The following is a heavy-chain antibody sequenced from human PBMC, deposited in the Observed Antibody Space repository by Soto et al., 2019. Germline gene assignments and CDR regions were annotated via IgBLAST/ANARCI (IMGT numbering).Heavy chain of an antibody. D-gene: IGHD1-1*01. V-gene: IGHV3-43D*03. CDR2: ISWDGGST. CDR3: AKDMRYNWNDYSYGMDV. J-gene: IGHJ6*02. Sequence: GGSLRLSCAASGFTFSSYAMHWVRQAPGKGLEWVSLISWDGGSTYYADSVKGRFTISRDNSKNSLYLQMNSLRAEDTALYYCAKDMRYNWNDYSYGMDVWGQGTTVTVSS. CDR1: GFTFSSYA.